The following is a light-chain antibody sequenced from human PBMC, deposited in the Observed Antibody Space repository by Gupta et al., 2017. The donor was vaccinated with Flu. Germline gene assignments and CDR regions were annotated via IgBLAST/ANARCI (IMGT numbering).Light chain of an antibody. CDR3: QQFDDLSYT. CDR1: QDIRNQ. V-gene: IGKV1-33*01. CDR2: DAF. J-gene: IGKJ2*01. Sequence: PSSLSASVGDRVTITCQATQDIRNQVNWYQHKPGKAPILLFYDAFNLETGVPSRCSGSGSGTDCTFTISSLQPEDIATYYCQQFDDLSYTFGQGTKLEIK.